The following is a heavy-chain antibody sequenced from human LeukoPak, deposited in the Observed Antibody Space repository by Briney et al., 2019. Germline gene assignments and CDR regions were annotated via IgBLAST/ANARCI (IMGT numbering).Heavy chain of an antibody. CDR3: ARVGGYDSGHNWFDP. CDR1: DGSISSSYYY. D-gene: IGHD5-12*01. J-gene: IGHJ5*02. CDR2: FHYSGST. V-gene: IGHV4-39*01. Sequence: SETLSLTCTVSDGSISSSYYYWGWIRQPPGKGLEWIGNFHYSGSTYYNPSLKSRVTISVDTSKNQFSLRLSSVTAADTAVYYCARVGGYDSGHNWFDPWGQGTLVTVSS.